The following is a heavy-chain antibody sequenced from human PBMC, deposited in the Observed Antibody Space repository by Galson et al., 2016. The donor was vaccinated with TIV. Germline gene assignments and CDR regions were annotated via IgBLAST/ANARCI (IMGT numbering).Heavy chain of an antibody. J-gene: IGHJ2*01. CDR3: ARGTDVGATAYWYFDL. CDR2: IIPILGIA. V-gene: IGHV1-69*04. Sequence: SVKVSCKASGGTFSNYAISWVRQAPGQGLEWMGRIIPILGIANYAEKIQGRATITADKSTSTAYMELSSLRSDDTAVYYCARGTDVGATAYWYFDLWGRGTLVTVSS. CDR1: GGTFSNYA. D-gene: IGHD1-26*01.